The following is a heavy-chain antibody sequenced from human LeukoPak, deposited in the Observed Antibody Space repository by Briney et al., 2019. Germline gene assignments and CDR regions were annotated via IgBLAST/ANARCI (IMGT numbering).Heavy chain of an antibody. J-gene: IGHJ5*02. CDR3: ARLTCSSTSCHRYNWFDP. D-gene: IGHD2-2*01. Sequence: GESLKISCKGSGYSFTSYWIGWVRQMPGKGLEWVGIIYPGDSDTRYSPSFQGQVTISADKSISTAYLQWSSLKASDTAMYYCARLTCSSTSCHRYNWFDPWGQGTLVTVSS. V-gene: IGHV5-51*01. CDR1: GYSFTSYW. CDR2: IYPGDSDT.